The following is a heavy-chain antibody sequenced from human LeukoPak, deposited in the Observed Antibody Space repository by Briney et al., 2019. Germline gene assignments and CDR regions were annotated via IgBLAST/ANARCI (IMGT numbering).Heavy chain of an antibody. CDR3: ARQASSGYLYYFVY. CDR2: IYRTGTT. V-gene: IGHV4-39*01. J-gene: IGHJ4*02. CDR1: CGSISSTSYY. D-gene: IGHD3-22*01. Sequence: SETLSLTCNVSCGSISSTSYYWGWIRQPPRKGQEWIGSIYRTGTTYYRPPLHSRVTISVHTSKNQFSLKLSSVTAADTAVYYCARQASSGYLYYFVYWGQGTMVTVSS.